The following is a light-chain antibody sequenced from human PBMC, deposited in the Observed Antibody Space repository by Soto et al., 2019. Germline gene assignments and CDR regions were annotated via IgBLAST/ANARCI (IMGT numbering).Light chain of an antibody. Sequence: DIQMTQSPSTLSASVGDRVTITCRASESMSNCLAWYQQKPGKAPKLLISGASSLQSGVPSRFSGSASGTEFTLTISGLQPDDFATYFCQQYDTYPWTFGQGTKVDIK. CDR2: GAS. CDR1: ESMSNC. CDR3: QQYDTYPWT. V-gene: IGKV1-5*01. J-gene: IGKJ1*01.